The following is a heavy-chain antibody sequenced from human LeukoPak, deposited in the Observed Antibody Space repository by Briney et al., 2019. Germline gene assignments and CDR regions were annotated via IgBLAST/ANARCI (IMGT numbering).Heavy chain of an antibody. Sequence: SVTLSLTCTVSGGSISSYYWSWIRQPAGKGLEWIGRIYTSGSTNYNPSLKSRVTMSVDTSKNQFSLKLSSVTAADTAVYYCARDVEYSSSLYFYYYYMDVWGKGTTVTVSS. V-gene: IGHV4-4*07. CDR1: GGSISSYY. CDR2: IYTSGST. D-gene: IGHD6-6*01. J-gene: IGHJ6*03. CDR3: ARDVEYSSSLYFYYYYMDV.